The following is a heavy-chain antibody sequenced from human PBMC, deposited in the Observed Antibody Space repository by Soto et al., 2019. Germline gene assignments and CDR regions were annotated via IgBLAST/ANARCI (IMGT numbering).Heavy chain of an antibody. V-gene: IGHV4-39*01. CDR1: GSSISSSLYF. Sequence: PSETLSLTCTVSGSSISSSLYFLGWIRQPPGTGLEWIASVSYGGGTYYNPSLKSRVTISVDTSKKQFSLNLTSVTAADTAFYYCSRRAQEGFDPWGQGTQVTVSS. J-gene: IGHJ5*02. CDR2: VSYGGGT. CDR3: SRRAQEGFDP.